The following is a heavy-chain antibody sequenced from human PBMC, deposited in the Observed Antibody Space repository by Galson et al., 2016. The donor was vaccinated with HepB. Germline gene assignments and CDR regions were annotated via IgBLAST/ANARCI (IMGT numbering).Heavy chain of an antibody. CDR1: GFPFSRYW. Sequence: SLRFSCATSGFPFSRYWMTWVRQAPGKGLEWVALSFHDEDYTYYPDSVKGRFTISRDNTKGTLYLHMNSLRDEDTAVYYCTREANDAFDIWGQGTMVTVSS. CDR3: TREANDAFDI. J-gene: IGHJ3*02. V-gene: IGHV3-30*03. CDR2: SFHDEDYT.